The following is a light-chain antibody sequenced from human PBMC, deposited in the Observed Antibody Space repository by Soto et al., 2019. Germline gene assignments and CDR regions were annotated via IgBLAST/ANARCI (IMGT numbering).Light chain of an antibody. CDR3: QQYNNWRPYT. V-gene: IGKV3-15*01. CDR1: QSISSN. Sequence: EIVMTQSPATLSVSPGERATLSCRASQSISSNLAWYQRRPGQAPRLLIYGASARAIGIPARFSGSGSGTEFTLTISSLQSEDFAVYYCQQYNNWRPYTFGQGTKVEIK. J-gene: IGKJ2*01. CDR2: GAS.